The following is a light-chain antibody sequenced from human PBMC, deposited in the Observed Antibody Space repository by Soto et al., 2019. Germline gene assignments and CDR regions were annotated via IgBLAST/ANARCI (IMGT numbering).Light chain of an antibody. CDR3: SSYTSSTPLGYV. CDR1: ISDVGGYNF. J-gene: IGLJ1*01. V-gene: IGLV2-14*01. Sequence: QSALTQPSSVSGSPGQSITISCTGTISDVGGYNFVSWYQQHPGKAPKLMIYEVSNRPSGVSNRFSGSKSGNTASLTISGLQAEDEADYYCSSYTSSTPLGYVFGTGTKVTVL. CDR2: EVS.